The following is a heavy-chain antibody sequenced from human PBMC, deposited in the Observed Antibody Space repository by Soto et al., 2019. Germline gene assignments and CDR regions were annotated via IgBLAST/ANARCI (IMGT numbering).Heavy chain of an antibody. CDR3: ARATPILGYCSGGSYPGWFDP. V-gene: IGHV1-69*13. CDR1: GGTFSSYA. CDR2: IIPTFGTA. J-gene: IGHJ5*02. D-gene: IGHD2-15*01. Sequence: SVKVSCNASGGTFSSYAISWVRQAPGEGLEWTGGIIPTFGTANYAQKSQGRVTITADESTSTAYMELSSLRSEDTAVYYCARATPILGYCSGGSYPGWFDPWGQGTLVTAPQ.